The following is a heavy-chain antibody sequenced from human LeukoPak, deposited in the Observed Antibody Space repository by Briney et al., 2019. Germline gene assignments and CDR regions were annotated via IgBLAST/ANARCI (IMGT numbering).Heavy chain of an antibody. CDR1: GITFSSYA. V-gene: IGHV3-23*01. CDR2: ISGGGGST. CDR3: ALRGGSSGWSGRWFDP. Sequence: GSLRLSCAASGITFSSYAMSWVRQAPGKGLEGFSVISGGGGSTHYADSVKGRFAISRDNSKNTLHLQMNSLRVEDTAVYYCALRGGSSGWSGRWFDPWGQGTLVTVSS. D-gene: IGHD6-19*01. J-gene: IGHJ5*02.